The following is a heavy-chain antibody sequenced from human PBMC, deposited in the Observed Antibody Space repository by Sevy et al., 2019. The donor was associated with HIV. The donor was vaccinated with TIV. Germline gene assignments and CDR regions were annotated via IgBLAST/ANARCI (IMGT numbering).Heavy chain of an antibody. CDR1: GFSFSNYW. CDR2: IKRDGSEK. D-gene: IGHD2-2*01. J-gene: IGHJ6*02. CDR3: ARDCSSASCLWGMDV. V-gene: IGHV3-7*03. Sequence: GGSLRLSCAASGFSFSNYWMSWVHQAPGKGLEWVANIKRDGSEKYYVASVKGRFTISRDNAKTSLFLQMNSLRGEDTAVYYCARDCSSASCLWGMDVWGQGTTVTVSS.